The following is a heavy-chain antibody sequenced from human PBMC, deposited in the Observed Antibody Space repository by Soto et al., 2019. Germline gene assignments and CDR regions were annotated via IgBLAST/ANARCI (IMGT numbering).Heavy chain of an antibody. Sequence: RGESLKISCKGSGYTFTNHWIAWVRQMPGKGLEWMGIIYPGDSDTRYSPSFQGQVIISPDKSTSTAYRLLMSLKASDTAMYYCAKVPGSLRGGYFDYWGQGTLVTVSS. CDR2: IYPGDSDT. CDR1: GYTFTNHW. J-gene: IGHJ4*02. D-gene: IGHD1-26*01. V-gene: IGHV5-51*01. CDR3: AKVPGSLRGGYFDY.